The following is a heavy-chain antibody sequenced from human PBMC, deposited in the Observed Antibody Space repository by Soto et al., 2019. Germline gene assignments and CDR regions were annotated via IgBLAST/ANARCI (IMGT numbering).Heavy chain of an antibody. CDR3: ARVVGGFPPDY. V-gene: IGHV4-59*01. D-gene: IGHD2-15*01. CDR1: GGSISSYY. Sequence: QVQLQESGPGLVKPSETLSLTCTVSGGSISSYYWSWIRQPPGKGLEWIGYIYYSGSTNYNPSLKSRVTISVDTSKNQFSLKLSSVTAADTAVYYCARVVGGFPPDYWGQGTLVTVSS. CDR2: IYYSGST. J-gene: IGHJ4*02.